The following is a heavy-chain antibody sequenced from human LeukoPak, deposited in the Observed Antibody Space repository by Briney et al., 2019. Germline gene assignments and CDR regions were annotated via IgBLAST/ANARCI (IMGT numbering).Heavy chain of an antibody. CDR3: AKDTSSGCLDY. Sequence: GGSLRLSCAASGFTFSIYAMSWVRQAPGKGLEWVAVISYDGSNKYYADSVKGRFTISRVNSKNTLYLQMNSLRAEDTAVYYCAKDTSSGCLDYWGQGTLVTVSS. CDR1: GFTFSIYA. CDR2: ISYDGSNK. D-gene: IGHD6-19*01. J-gene: IGHJ4*02. V-gene: IGHV3-30*18.